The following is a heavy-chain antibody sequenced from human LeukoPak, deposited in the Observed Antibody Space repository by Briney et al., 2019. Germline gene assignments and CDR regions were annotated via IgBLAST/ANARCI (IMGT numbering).Heavy chain of an antibody. Sequence: ASVKVSCKASGYTFTSYGISWVRQAPGQGLEWMGWISAYNGNTNYAQKLQGRVTMTTDTSTSTAYMELRSLRSDDTAVYYCARDWHDILTGNDAFDIWGQGTMVTVSS. D-gene: IGHD3-9*01. V-gene: IGHV1-18*01. CDR2: ISAYNGNT. CDR1: GYTFTSYG. J-gene: IGHJ3*02. CDR3: ARDWHDILTGNDAFDI.